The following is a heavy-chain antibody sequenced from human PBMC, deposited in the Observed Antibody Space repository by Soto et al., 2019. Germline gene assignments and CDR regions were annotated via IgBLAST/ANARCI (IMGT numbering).Heavy chain of an antibody. V-gene: IGHV1-69*01. D-gene: IGHD3-9*01. J-gene: IGHJ4*02. Sequence: QVQLVQSGAEVKKPGSSVKVSCKASGGTFSSYAISWVRQAPGQGLEWMGGIIPIFGTANYTKKFQGRVTITADESTSTAYMELSSLRSEDTAVYYCARLPSPDYDILTGTDYWGQGTLVTVSS. CDR2: IIPIFGTA. CDR1: GGTFSSYA. CDR3: ARLPSPDYDILTGTDY.